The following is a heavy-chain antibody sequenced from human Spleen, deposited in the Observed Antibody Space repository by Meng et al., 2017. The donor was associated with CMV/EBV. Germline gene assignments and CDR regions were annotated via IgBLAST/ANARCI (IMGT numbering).Heavy chain of an antibody. CDR1: SISSGGYY. D-gene: IGHD2-2*01. V-gene: IGHV4-31*02. CDR2: IYYSGST. J-gene: IGHJ4*02. CDR3: ARVPCCNSTSCYPLFDY. Sequence: SISSGGYYLSWIRQPPGKGLEWIGYIYYSGSTYYNPSLKSRVTISVDTTKNQFSLKLSSVTAADTAVYYCARVPCCNSTSCYPLFDYWGQGTLVTVSS.